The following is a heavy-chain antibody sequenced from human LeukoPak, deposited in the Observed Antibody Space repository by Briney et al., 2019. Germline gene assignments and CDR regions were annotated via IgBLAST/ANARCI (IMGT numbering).Heavy chain of an antibody. D-gene: IGHD2-15*01. CDR3: ARPAGYCSGGSCFDY. J-gene: IGHJ4*02. CDR2: ISSSSSYI. CDR1: GFTFSSYS. V-gene: IGHV3-21*01. Sequence: PGGSLRLSCAASGFTFSSYSMNWVRQAPGKGLEWVSSISSSSSYIYYADSVKGRFTISRDNSKNTLYLQMNSLRAEDTAVYYCARPAGYCSGGSCFDYWGQGTLVTVSS.